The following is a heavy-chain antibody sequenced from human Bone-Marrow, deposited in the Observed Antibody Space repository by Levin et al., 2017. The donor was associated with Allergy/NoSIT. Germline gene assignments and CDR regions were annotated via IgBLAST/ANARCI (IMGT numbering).Heavy chain of an antibody. Sequence: GESLKISCKASGYTFTGYYMHWVRQAPGQGLEWMGWINPNSGGTNYAQKFQGRVTMTRDTSISTAYMELSRLRSDDTAVYYCASGRGGWLLDAFDIWGQGTMVTVSS. CDR3: ASGRGGWLLDAFDI. V-gene: IGHV1-2*02. CDR1: GYTFTGYY. D-gene: IGHD5-24*01. CDR2: INPNSGGT. J-gene: IGHJ3*02.